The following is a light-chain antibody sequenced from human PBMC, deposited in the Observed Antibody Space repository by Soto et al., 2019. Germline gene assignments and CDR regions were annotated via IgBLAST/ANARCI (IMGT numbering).Light chain of an antibody. Sequence: DIQMTQSPSTLSASVGDRVTITCRASQSISNWLAWYQQKPGKAPKLLIYKASILESGVPSRFSGSGSGTEFTLTISSLQPDDFATYYCQQVNSYPLTFGGGTKVDIK. CDR3: QQVNSYPLT. V-gene: IGKV1-5*03. CDR2: KAS. CDR1: QSISNW. J-gene: IGKJ4*01.